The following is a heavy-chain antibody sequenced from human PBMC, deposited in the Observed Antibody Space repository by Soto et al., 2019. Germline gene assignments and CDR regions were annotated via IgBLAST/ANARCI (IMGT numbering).Heavy chain of an antibody. D-gene: IGHD2-21*02. V-gene: IGHV4-31*03. CDR2: IYYSGST. Sequence: PSESLFRPCTVSGGSIRGGGYYWSWIRQHPGKGLEWIGYIYYSGSTYYNPSLKSRVTISVDTSKNQFSLRLSSVTAADTVVYYWARSGDLWGLGTLVTV. CDR3: ARSGDL. CDR1: GGSIRGGGYY. J-gene: IGHJ4*02.